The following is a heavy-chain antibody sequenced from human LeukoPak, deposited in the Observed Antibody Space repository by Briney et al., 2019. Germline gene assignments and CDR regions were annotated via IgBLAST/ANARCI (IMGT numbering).Heavy chain of an antibody. J-gene: IGHJ4*02. CDR2: IYYSGST. Sequence: PSETLSLTCAVYGGSFSGYYWGWIRQPPGKGLEWIGSIYYSGSTYYNPSLKSRVTISVDTSKNQFSLKLSSVTAADTAVYYCAGLAIYGSGNGYFYYFDYWGQGTLVTVSS. V-gene: IGHV4-39*01. CDR1: GGSFSGYY. CDR3: AGLAIYGSGNGYFYYFDY. D-gene: IGHD3-10*01.